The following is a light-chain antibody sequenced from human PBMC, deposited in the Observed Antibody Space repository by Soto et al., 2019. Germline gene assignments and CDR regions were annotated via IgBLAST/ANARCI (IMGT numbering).Light chain of an antibody. Sequence: QSALTQPPSASGSPGQSVTISCTGTSSDVGGYNSVSWYQQHPGKAPKLMIYDVTKRPSGVPDRFSGSKSGNTASLTVSGLQAEDEADYYCCSYAGIINLLFGGGTKLTVL. V-gene: IGLV2-8*01. CDR3: CSYAGIINLL. J-gene: IGLJ2*01. CDR1: SSDVGGYNS. CDR2: DVT.